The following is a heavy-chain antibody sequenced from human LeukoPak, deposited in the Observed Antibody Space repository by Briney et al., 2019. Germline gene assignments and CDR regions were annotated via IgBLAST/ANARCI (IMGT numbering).Heavy chain of an antibody. CDR1: GGSISGYY. Sequence: SETLSLTCTVSGGSISGYYWTWIRQPPGKGLEWIGYIYYSGTTYYNPSLKSRVTISVDTSKNQFSLKLSSVTAADTAVYYCARDLPFDYWGQGTLVTVSS. CDR2: IYYSGTT. J-gene: IGHJ4*02. V-gene: IGHV4-59*12. CDR3: ARDLPFDY.